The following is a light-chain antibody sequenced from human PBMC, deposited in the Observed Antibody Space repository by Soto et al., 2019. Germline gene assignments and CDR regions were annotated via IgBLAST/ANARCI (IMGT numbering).Light chain of an antibody. CDR3: QQFSSYPLT. CDR1: QSVSSS. CDR2: GAS. Sequence: NVLTQSPGTRSFSPGERSTLSCMASQSVSSSLAWYQQKPGQAPRLFIYGASSRATGIPDRFSGSGSGTDFTLTISRLEPEDFAVYYCQQFSSYPLTFGGGTKVDIK. J-gene: IGKJ4*01. V-gene: IGKV3-20*01.